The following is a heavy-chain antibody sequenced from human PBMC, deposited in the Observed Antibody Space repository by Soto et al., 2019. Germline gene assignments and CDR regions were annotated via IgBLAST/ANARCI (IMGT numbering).Heavy chain of an antibody. CDR2: IIPTFGTA. J-gene: IGHJ4*02. CDR3: ARVDYYDSSGYLGLDY. V-gene: IGHV1-69*06. D-gene: IGHD3-22*01. CDR1: GGTFSSYA. Sequence: GASVKVSCKASGGTFSSYAISWVRQAPGQGLEWMGGIIPTFGTANYAQKFQGRVTITADKSTSTAYMELSSLRSEDTAVYYCARVDYYDSSGYLGLDYWGQGTLVTVSS.